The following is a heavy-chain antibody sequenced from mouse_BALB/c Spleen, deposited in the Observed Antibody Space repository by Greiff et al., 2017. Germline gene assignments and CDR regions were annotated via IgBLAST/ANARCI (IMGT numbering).Heavy chain of an antibody. CDR3: ARGGKLRDYYAMDY. CDR1: GYTFTSYY. CDR2: IYPGNVNT. V-gene: IGHV1S56*01. Sequence: QVQLKQSGPELVKPGASVRISCKASGYTFTSYYIHWVKQRPGQGLEWIGWIYPGNVNTKYNEKFKGKATLTADKSSSTAYMQLSSLTSEDSAVYFCARGGKLRDYYAMDYWGQGTSVTVSS. D-gene: IGHD1-1*01. J-gene: IGHJ4*01.